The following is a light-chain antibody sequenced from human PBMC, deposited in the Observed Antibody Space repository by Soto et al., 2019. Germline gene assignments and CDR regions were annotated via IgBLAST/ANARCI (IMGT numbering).Light chain of an antibody. V-gene: IGLV8-61*01. CDR2: NTN. CDR1: SGSVSTSSY. Sequence: QTVVTQEPSFPVSPGGTVTLTCGLSSGSVSTSSYPSWYQQTPGQAPRTLIYNTNSRSSGVPDRFSGSKSGNTASLTISGLQGDDEADYYCSSYTTISTVVFGGGTKLTVL. CDR3: SSYTTISTVV. J-gene: IGLJ2*01.